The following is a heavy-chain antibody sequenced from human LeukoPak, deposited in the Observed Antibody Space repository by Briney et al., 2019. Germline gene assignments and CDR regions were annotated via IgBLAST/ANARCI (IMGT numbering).Heavy chain of an antibody. CDR2: INHSGST. J-gene: IGHJ5*02. CDR3: ARGVAVRRFDP. D-gene: IGHD3-22*01. CDR1: GDSISSSSYY. Sequence: PSETLSLTCTVSGDSISSSSYYWVWLRQPPGKGLEWIGEINHSGSTNYNPSLKSRVTISVDTSKNQFSLKLSSVTAADTAVYYCARGVAVRRFDPWGQGTLVTVSS. V-gene: IGHV4-39*07.